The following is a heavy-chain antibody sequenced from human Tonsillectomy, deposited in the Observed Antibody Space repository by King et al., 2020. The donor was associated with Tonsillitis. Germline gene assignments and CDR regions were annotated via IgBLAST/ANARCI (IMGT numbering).Heavy chain of an antibody. CDR1: GGSISSYY. V-gene: IGHV4-59*08. CDR3: ARHPTFRGAFDI. D-gene: IGHD3-16*01. J-gene: IGHJ3*02. CDR2: IYYSGST. Sequence: QLQESGPGLVKPSETLSLTCTVSGGSISSYYGSWIRQPPGKGLEWIGYIYYSGSTNYNPSLKSRVTISVDTSKNQFSLKLSSVTAADTAVYYCARHPTFRGAFDIWGQGTMVTVSS.